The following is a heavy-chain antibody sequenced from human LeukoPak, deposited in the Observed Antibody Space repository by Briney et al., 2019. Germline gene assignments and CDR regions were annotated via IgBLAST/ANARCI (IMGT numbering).Heavy chain of an antibody. Sequence: GGSLRLSCAASGFTFSSYGMHWVRQAPGKGLEWVAFIRYDGSNKYYADSVKGRFTISRDNSKNTLYLQMNSLRAEDTPVYYCASPYDYVWGSYRSGFGYWGEGTLVTVSS. CDR2: IRYDGSNK. CDR1: GFTFSSYG. V-gene: IGHV3-30*02. D-gene: IGHD3-16*02. CDR3: ASPYDYVWGSYRSGFGY. J-gene: IGHJ4*02.